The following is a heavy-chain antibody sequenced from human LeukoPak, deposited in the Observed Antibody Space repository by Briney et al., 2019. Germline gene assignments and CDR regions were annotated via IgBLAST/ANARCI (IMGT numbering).Heavy chain of an antibody. Sequence: PGGALRLSCEASGVFFSTYTMNWVRQAPGKGLEWVSSISISSSYIYYEESLRSRFTLSRDNATSSRYLQTNSLRAQDTAMYYCARERGGRHYPFDYWGQGTLVSVSS. J-gene: IGHJ4*02. D-gene: IGHD3-10*01. CDR2: ISISSSYI. V-gene: IGHV3-21*01. CDR3: ARERGGRHYPFDY. CDR1: GVFFSTYT.